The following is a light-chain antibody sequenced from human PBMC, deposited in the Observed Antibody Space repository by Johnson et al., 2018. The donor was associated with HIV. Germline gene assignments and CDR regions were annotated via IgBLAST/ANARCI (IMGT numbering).Light chain of an antibody. J-gene: IGLJ1*01. CDR2: ENN. Sequence: QSVLTQPPSVSAAPGQKVTISCSGSSSNIGNNYVSWYQQLPETAPKLLIYENNKRPSGIPDRFSGSKSGTSATLAITGLQTGDGADSYCGTWDSSLSGGFGTGTKVTVL. CDR3: GTWDSSLSGG. V-gene: IGLV1-51*02. CDR1: SSNIGNNY.